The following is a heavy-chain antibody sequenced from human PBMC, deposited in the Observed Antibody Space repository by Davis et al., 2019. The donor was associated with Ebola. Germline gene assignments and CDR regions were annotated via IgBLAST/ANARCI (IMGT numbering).Heavy chain of an antibody. CDR3: AKDKYSYDHYYFDY. V-gene: IGHV3-53*01. CDR1: GFTFSSNY. D-gene: IGHD5-18*01. CDR2: IYSGGST. J-gene: IGHJ4*02. Sequence: GGSLRLSCAASGFTFSSNYMSWVRQAPGKGLEWVSVIYSGGSTYYADSAKGRFTISRHNSKNTLYLQMNSLGAEDTAIYYCAKDKYSYDHYYFDYWGQGTLVTVSS.